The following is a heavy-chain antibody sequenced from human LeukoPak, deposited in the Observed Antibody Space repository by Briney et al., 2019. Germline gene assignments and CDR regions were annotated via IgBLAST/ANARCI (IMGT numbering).Heavy chain of an antibody. V-gene: IGHV3-23*01. CDR2: ISGSGGST. CDR3: AKHYDSSGYSGFDY. Sequence: PGGSLRLSYAASGFTFSSYAMSWVRQAPGKGLEWVSAISGSGGSTYYADSVKGRFTTSRDNSKNTLYLQMNSLRAEDTAVYYCAKHYDSSGYSGFDYWGQGTLVTVSS. D-gene: IGHD3-22*01. CDR1: GFTFSSYA. J-gene: IGHJ4*02.